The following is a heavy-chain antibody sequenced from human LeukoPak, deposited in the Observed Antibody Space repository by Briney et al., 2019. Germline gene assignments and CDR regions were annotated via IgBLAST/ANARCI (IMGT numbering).Heavy chain of an antibody. CDR3: ARDPGSGYSNDAFDI. J-gene: IGHJ3*02. CDR2: INPNSGGT. D-gene: IGHD3-3*01. Sequence: ASVKVSCKASGYTFTGYYMHWVRQAPGQGLEWMGWINPNSGGTNYAQKLQGRVTMTTDTSTSTAYMELRSLRSDDTAVYYCARDPGSGYSNDAFDIWGQGTMVTVSS. CDR1: GYTFTGYY. V-gene: IGHV1-2*02.